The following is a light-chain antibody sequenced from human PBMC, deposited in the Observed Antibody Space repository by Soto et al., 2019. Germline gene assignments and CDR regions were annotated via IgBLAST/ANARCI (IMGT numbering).Light chain of an antibody. V-gene: IGLV2-23*01. CDR3: CSYAGGSTPYV. CDR2: EGS. Sequence: QSVLTQPASVSGSPGQSITISCTGTSSDVGGYNHVSWYQQHPGKAPKLMIYEGSKRPSGVAHRFSGSTSGNTASLTISGLQEEDEDDYYCCSYAGGSTPYVFGTGTKLTVL. CDR1: SSDVGGYNH. J-gene: IGLJ1*01.